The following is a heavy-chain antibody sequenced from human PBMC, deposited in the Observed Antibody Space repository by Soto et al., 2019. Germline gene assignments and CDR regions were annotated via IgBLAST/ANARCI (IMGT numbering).Heavy chain of an antibody. D-gene: IGHD3-16*01. V-gene: IGHV3-33*01. CDR2: IWYDGSNK. J-gene: IGHJ4*02. Sequence: VQLVESGGGVVQPGTSLRLSCVASGSTFSNYGMHWVRQAPGKGPQWVAVIWYDGSNKSYGESVKGRFTISRDNSKNTLYLDINSLRAEDTAVYYCARDGGSHGPSYFDSWGQGSPVIVSS. CDR1: GSTFSNYG. CDR3: ARDGGSHGPSYFDS.